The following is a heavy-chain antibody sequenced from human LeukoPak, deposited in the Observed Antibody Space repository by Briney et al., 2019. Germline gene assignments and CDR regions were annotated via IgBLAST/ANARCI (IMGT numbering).Heavy chain of an antibody. V-gene: IGHV3-23*01. D-gene: IGHD1-26*01. J-gene: IGHJ4*02. CDR1: GFTFSSYA. CDR3: ARSSGSYHSSRYFFDY. Sequence: GGSLRLSCAASGFTFSSYAMSWVRQAPGKGLEWVSAISGSGGSTYYADSVKGRFTISRDNAKNSLYLQMNSLRAEDTAVYYCARSSGSYHSSRYFFDYWGQGTLVTVSS. CDR2: ISGSGGST.